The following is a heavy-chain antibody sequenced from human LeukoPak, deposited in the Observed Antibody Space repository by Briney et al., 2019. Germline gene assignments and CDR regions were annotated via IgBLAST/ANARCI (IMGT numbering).Heavy chain of an antibody. Sequence: GGSPRLSCAASGFTFSSYAMSWVRQAPGKGLEWVSAISGSGGSTYYADSVKGRFTISRDNSKNTLYLQMNSLRAEDTAVNYXXXXXXXXXYYYYGMDVWGQGTTVTVSS. J-gene: IGHJ6*02. CDR1: GFTFSSYA. CDR2: ISGSGGST. V-gene: IGHV3-23*01. CDR3: XXXXXXXXYYYYGMDV.